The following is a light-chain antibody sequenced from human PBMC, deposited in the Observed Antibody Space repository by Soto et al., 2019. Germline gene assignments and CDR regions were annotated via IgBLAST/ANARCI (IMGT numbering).Light chain of an antibody. Sequence: QSVLTQPRSVSGSPGQSVTISCTGTSSDVGGYNYVSWYQQHPGKAPKLMIYDVSKRPSGVPDRFSGFKSGNTASLTISGLQAGDEADYSCCSHAGTYIYVFGTGTKVTVL. CDR3: CSHAGTYIYV. J-gene: IGLJ1*01. CDR2: DVS. CDR1: SSDVGGYNY. V-gene: IGLV2-11*01.